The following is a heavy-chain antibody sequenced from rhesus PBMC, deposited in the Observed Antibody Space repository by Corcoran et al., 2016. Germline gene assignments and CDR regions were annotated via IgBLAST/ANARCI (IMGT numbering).Heavy chain of an antibody. Sequence: QVQLQESGPGLVKPSETLSLTCAVSGGSVSSSNWWSWIRQPPGKGLEWIGYISGSSGSTYYNPSRKSRFTISTDTSKNQFSLKLSSVTAADTAVYYCARIYDSGYFDYWGQGVLVTVSS. J-gene: IGHJ4*01. V-gene: IGHV4-65*01. CDR3: ARIYDSGYFDY. CDR1: GGSVSSSNW. CDR2: ISGSSGST. D-gene: IGHD3-28*01.